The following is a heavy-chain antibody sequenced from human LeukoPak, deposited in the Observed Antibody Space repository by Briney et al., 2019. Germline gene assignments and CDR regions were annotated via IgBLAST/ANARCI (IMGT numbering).Heavy chain of an antibody. V-gene: IGHV1-46*01. J-gene: IGHJ4*02. CDR1: GYTFTSYY. Sequence: ASAKVSCKASGYTFTSYYVHWVRQAPGQGLEWMGIINPSGGGTTYAQKFQGRVTMTRDTSTSTVYMELSSLRSEDTAVYYCARGDRLGELSLYHYWGQGTLVTVSS. CDR3: ARGDRLGELSLYHY. CDR2: INPSGGGT. D-gene: IGHD3-16*02.